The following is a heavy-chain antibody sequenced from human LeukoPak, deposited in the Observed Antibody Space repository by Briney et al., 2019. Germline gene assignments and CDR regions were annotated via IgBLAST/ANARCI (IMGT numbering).Heavy chain of an antibody. CDR2: INGDGSTT. CDR3: ATGNYYDSRGYYTFGH. D-gene: IGHD3-22*01. J-gene: IGHJ4*02. V-gene: IGHV3-74*01. CDR1: RFAFNKYW. Sequence: GGSLRLSCAASRFAFNKYWMHWVRQTPGKGLVWVSRINGDGSTTSYADSVKGGFTISRDNAKNTLYLQTSSLRAEDTAVYYCATGNYYDSRGYYTFGHWGQGTLVTVSS.